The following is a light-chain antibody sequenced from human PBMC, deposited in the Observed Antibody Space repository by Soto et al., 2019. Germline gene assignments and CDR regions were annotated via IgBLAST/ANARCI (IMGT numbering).Light chain of an antibody. CDR1: QSVSSSY. CDR2: GAS. CDR3: QPYGSSLSI. V-gene: IGKV3-20*01. Sequence: EIVLTQSPGTLSLSPGERATLSCRASQSVSSSYLAWYQQKPGQAPRLLIYGASSRATGIPDRFSGSGSGTDFTLTISRLEPEDFAVYYCQPYGSSLSIFGQGTLLEIK. J-gene: IGKJ5*01.